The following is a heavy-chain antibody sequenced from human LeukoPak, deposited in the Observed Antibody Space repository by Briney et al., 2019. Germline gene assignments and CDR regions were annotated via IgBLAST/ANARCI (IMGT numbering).Heavy chain of an antibody. J-gene: IGHJ6*02. CDR1: GFTVSSNY. CDR2: IYSGGST. D-gene: IGHD2-2*01. CDR3: ARGGIVVVPAAGGSDYYYYGMDV. Sequence: HTGGSLRLSCAASGFTVSSNYMSWVRQVPGKGLEWVSVIYSGGSTYYADSVKGRFTIPRDNSKNTLYLQMNSLRAEDTAVYYCARGGIVVVPAAGGSDYYYYGMDVWGQGTTVTVSS. V-gene: IGHV3-66*02.